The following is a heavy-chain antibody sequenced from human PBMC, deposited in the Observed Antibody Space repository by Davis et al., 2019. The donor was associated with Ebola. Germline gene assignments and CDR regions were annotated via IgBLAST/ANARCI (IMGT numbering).Heavy chain of an antibody. Sequence: PSETLSLTCTVSGGFISNYYWTWIRQSPGKPMEWLGWLYYTGGTNYNPSFRSRVAISADMSRNQISLQLTSVTVADTGTYYCARGRSAKWDLPYPDSWGRGTLVVVSS. V-gene: IGHV4-59*08. D-gene: IGHD1-26*01. CDR2: LYYTGGT. CDR3: ARGRSAKWDLPYPDS. J-gene: IGHJ4*02. CDR1: GGFISNYY.